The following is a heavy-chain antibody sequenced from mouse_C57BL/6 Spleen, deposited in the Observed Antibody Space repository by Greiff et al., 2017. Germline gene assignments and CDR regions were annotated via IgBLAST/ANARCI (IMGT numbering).Heavy chain of an antibody. CDR3: ARERIITTVVASPYYFDY. D-gene: IGHD1-1*01. V-gene: IGHV1-39*01. CDR1: GYSFTDYN. J-gene: IGHJ2*01. CDR2: INPNYGTT. Sequence: VQLQQSGPELVKPGASVKISCKASGYSFTDYNMNWVKQSNGKSLEWIGVINPNYGTTSYNQKFKGKATLTVDPSSSTAYMQLNSLTSEDSAVYYCARERIITTVVASPYYFDYWSQGTTLTVSS.